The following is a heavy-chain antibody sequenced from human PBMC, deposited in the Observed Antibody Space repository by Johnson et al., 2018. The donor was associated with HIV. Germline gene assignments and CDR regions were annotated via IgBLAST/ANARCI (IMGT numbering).Heavy chain of an antibody. J-gene: IGHJ3*01. CDR2: ISYDGSNK. CDR3: AKARDATRQTDALDV. Sequence: VQLVESGGGVVQPGRSLRLSCAASGFTFSSYAMHWVRQAPGKGLEWVAVISYDGSNKYYADSVKGRFTISRDSSKNTLYLQMNRERAEDTAVYYCAKARDATRQTDALDVWGQGTMVTVSS. V-gene: IGHV3-30*04. CDR1: GFTFSSYA.